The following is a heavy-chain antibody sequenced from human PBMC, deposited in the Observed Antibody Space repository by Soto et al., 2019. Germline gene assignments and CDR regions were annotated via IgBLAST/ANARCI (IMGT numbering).Heavy chain of an antibody. D-gene: IGHD6-13*01. J-gene: IGHJ4*02. CDR3: ARRRSDSSSFDY. Sequence: SETLSLTCTVSGGSISSSSYYWGWIRQPPGKGLEWIGSIYYSGSTYYNPSLKSRVTISVDTSKNQFSLKLSSVTAADTAVYYCARRRSDSSSFDYWGQGTLVTVSS. CDR2: IYYSGST. CDR1: GGSISSSSYY. V-gene: IGHV4-39*01.